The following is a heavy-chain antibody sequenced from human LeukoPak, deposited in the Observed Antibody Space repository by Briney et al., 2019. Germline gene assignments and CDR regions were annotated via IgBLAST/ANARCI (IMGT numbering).Heavy chain of an antibody. D-gene: IGHD1-1*01. CDR1: GFTFRSYG. CDR2: IIYDGSNE. CDR3: AREGLERAAAFDC. J-gene: IGHJ4*02. V-gene: IGHV3-33*01. Sequence: PGGSLRLSCAASGFTFRSYGMHCVRQAPGKGLEWVAAIIYDGSNEYYGDSVKGRFTISRDNSKNTLSLQLTSLRAEDTAVYYCAREGLERAAAFDCWGQGTMVSVS.